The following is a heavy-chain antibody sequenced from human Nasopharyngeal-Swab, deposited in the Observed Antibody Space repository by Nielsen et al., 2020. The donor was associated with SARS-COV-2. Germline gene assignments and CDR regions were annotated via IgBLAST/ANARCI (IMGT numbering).Heavy chain of an antibody. CDR3: ARGNGWYPDH. CDR1: GYTFANYD. Sequence: ASVKVSCKASGYTFANYDVSWVRQDPGQGLEWMGWISVYNGNTGYAQNFQGRVTMTTETSTNTCYLELRSLRSDDTAVYYCARGNGWYPDHWGQGTLVTVSS. CDR2: ISVYNGNT. V-gene: IGHV1-18*01. D-gene: IGHD6-19*01. J-gene: IGHJ4*02.